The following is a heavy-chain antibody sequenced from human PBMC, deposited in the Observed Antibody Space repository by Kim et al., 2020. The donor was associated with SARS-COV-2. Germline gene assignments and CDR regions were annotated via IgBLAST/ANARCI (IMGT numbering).Heavy chain of an antibody. Sequence: SETLSLTCTVSGGSISSYYWSWIRQPPGKGLEWIGYIYYSGSTNYNPSLKSRVTISVDTSKNQFYLKLSSVTAADTAVYYCARSSLGVVIFDYWGQGTLVTVSS. D-gene: IGHD3-3*01. CDR2: IYYSGST. J-gene: IGHJ4*02. CDR3: ARSSLGVVIFDY. V-gene: IGHV4-59*08. CDR1: GGSISSYY.